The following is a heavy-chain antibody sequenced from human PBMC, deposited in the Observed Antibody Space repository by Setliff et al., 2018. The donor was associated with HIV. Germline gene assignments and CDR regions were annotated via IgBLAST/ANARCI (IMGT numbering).Heavy chain of an antibody. Sequence: SETLSLTCTVSGDSVSSRSYYWTWIRQPAGKGLEWIGYIFYSGSTNYNPSLKSRVTISVDTSKNQFSLKLSSVTAADTAVYYCARRKKSLFDYWGQGILVTVSS. V-gene: IGHV4-61*10. CDR2: IFYSGST. CDR3: ARRKKSLFDY. J-gene: IGHJ4*02. CDR1: GDSVSSRSYY.